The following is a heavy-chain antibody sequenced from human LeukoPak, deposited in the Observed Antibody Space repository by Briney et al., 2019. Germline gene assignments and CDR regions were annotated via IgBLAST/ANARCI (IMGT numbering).Heavy chain of an antibody. CDR1: GYSFTSYW. J-gene: IGHJ3*02. CDR2: IYPGDSDT. CDR3: ARRRYCGGDCYDRAFDI. D-gene: IGHD2-21*02. V-gene: IGHV5-51*01. Sequence: GESLKISCKGSGYSFTSYWIGWVRQMPGKGLEWMGIIYPGDSDTRYSPSFQGQVTISADKSISTAYLQWSSLKASDTAVYYCARRRYCGGDCYDRAFDIWGQGTMVTVSS.